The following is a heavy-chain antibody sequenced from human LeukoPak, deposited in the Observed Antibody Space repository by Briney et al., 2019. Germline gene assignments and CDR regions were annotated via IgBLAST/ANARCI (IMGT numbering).Heavy chain of an antibody. J-gene: IGHJ4*02. D-gene: IGHD3-10*01. CDR2: IIPIFGTA. CDR3: ARLSYYGSGSYFDY. Sequence: ASVKVSCKASGGTFSSYAISWVRQAPGQGLEWMGGIIPIFGTANYAQKFQGRVTITADKSTSTAYMELSSLRSEDTAVYYCARLSYYGSGSYFDYWGQGTLVTVSS. CDR1: GGTFSSYA. V-gene: IGHV1-69*06.